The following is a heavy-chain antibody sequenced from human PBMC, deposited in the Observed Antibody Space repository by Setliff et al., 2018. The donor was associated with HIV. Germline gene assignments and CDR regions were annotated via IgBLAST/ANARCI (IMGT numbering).Heavy chain of an antibody. CDR1: GYTFINYG. J-gene: IGHJ4*02. V-gene: IGHV1-18*01. CDR2: ISAYNGNT. D-gene: IGHD3-16*01. Sequence: ASVKVSCKASGYTFINYGISWVRQAPGQGREWMGWISAYNGNTNYAQKFQGRVTMTTDASTSTDYMELGSLTSDDTAFYYCASAGEMLTGKFYSWAQGTLVTVSS. CDR3: ASAGEMLTGKFYS.